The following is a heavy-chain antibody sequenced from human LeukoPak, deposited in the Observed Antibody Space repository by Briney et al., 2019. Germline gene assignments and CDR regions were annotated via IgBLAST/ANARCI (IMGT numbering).Heavy chain of an antibody. J-gene: IGHJ4*02. V-gene: IGHV4-34*01. CDR3: ARGARRAGSGSYYKGHFDY. CDR2: INHSGST. Sequence: SETLSLTCAVYGGSFSGYYWSWIRQPPGKGLEWIGEINHSGSTNYNPSLKSRVTISVDTSKNQFSLKLSSVTAADTAVYYCARGARRAGSGSYYKGHFDYWGQGTLVTVSS. CDR1: GGSFSGYY. D-gene: IGHD3-10*01.